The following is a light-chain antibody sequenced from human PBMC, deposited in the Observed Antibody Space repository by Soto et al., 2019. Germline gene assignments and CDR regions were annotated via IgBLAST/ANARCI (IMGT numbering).Light chain of an antibody. J-gene: IGLJ3*02. Sequence: QSVLTQPPSVSEAPRQKVSISCSGSSSNIGRNAVNWYQQFPGKAPKLLVYYDDLLPSGVSDRFSGSRSGTSASLAISGLQSEDEADYYCATWDVSLDGWVFGGGTKLTVL. V-gene: IGLV1-36*01. CDR1: SSNIGRNA. CDR3: ATWDVSLDGWV. CDR2: YDD.